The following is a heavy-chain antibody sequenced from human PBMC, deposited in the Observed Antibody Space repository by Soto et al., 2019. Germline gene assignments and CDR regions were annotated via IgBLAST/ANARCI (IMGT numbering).Heavy chain of an antibody. J-gene: IGHJ6*02. CDR2: IIPIFGTA. CDR1: GGTFSSYA. Sequence: QVQLVQSGAEVKKPGSSVKVSCKDSGGTFSSYAISWERQAPEQGLEWMGGIIPIFGTANYAQKFQGRVTITADESTSTAYMELSSLRSEDTAVYYCARHVPAAGYYYGMDVWGQGTTVTVSS. V-gene: IGHV1-69*12. D-gene: IGHD2-2*01. CDR3: ARHVPAAGYYYGMDV.